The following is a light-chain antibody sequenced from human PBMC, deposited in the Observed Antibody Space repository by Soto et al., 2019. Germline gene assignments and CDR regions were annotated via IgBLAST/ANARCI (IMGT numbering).Light chain of an antibody. V-gene: IGKV3-11*01. J-gene: IGKJ5*01. CDR3: QHGSDWPPFT. CDR2: DAS. Sequence: EIVLTQSPASLSLSPGERATLSCRASQSVNSNLAWYQHKPGQAPRHLIYDASNKATGIPARFSGSGSGTDFTLTVSSLEPEDFAVYYCQHGSDWPPFTFGQGTRLE. CDR1: QSVNSN.